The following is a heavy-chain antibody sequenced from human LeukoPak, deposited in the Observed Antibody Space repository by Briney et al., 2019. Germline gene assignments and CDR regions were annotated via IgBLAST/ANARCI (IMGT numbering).Heavy chain of an antibody. CDR3: ASFAHSDFDY. Sequence: RGSLRLSCAASGFTVSSNYMSWVRQAPGQGLEWVSVIYSGGSTYYADSVKGRFTISRDNSKNTLYLQMNSLRAEDTAVYYCASFAHSDFDYWGQGTLVTVSS. V-gene: IGHV3-53*01. J-gene: IGHJ4*02. CDR1: GFTVSSNY. CDR2: IYSGGST.